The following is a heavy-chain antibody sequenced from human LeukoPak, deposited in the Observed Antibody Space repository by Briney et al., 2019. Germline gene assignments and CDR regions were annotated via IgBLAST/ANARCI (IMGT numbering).Heavy chain of an antibody. V-gene: IGHV3-7*01. CDR1: GFSFSSYW. D-gene: IGHD2/OR15-2a*01. CDR3: ARARTFSKDAYWYFDL. Sequence: PGGSLGLSCAASGFSFSSYWMSWVRQAPGKGLEWVANIKQDGSEKNYVDSVKGRFTISRDNAKNSLYLQMNSLRAEDTAVYYCARARTFSKDAYWYFDLWGRGTLVTVSS. CDR2: IKQDGSEK. J-gene: IGHJ2*01.